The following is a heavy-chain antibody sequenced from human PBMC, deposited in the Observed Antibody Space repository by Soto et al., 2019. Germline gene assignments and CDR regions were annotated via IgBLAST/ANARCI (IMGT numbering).Heavy chain of an antibody. J-gene: IGHJ3*02. CDR2: ISYDGSNK. D-gene: IGHD3-10*01. CDR1: GFTFSSYA. V-gene: IGHV3-30-3*01. CDR3: ARDTYYYGSGSYRLVMALGNDDAFDI. Sequence: QVPLVESGGGVVQPGRSLRLSCAASGFTFSSYAMHWVRQAPGKGLEWVAVISYDGSNKYYADSVKGRFTISRDNSKNTLYLQMNSLRAEDTAVYYCARDTYYYGSGSYRLVMALGNDDAFDIWGQGTMVTVSS.